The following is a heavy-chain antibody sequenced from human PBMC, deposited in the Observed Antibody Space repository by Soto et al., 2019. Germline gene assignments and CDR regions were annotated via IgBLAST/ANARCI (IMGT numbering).Heavy chain of an antibody. CDR3: ARVPHEYPYYYYGMDV. J-gene: IGHJ6*02. Sequence: SETLSLTCTVSGGSISSYYWSWIRQPPGKGLEWIGYIYYSGSTNYNPSLKSRVTMSVDTSKNQFSLKLSSVTAADTAVYYCARVPHEYPYYYYGMDVWGQGTTVTVSS. D-gene: IGHD6-6*01. CDR1: GGSISSYY. CDR2: IYYSGST. V-gene: IGHV4-59*01.